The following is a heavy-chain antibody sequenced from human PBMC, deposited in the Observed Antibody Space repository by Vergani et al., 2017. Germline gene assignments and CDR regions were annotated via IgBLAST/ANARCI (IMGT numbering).Heavy chain of an antibody. CDR3: ARSPMLGYCSSTSCHVNWFDP. D-gene: IGHD2-2*01. J-gene: IGHJ5*02. CDR1: GFTFSDFS. Sequence: EVQLVESGGGLVKPGGSLRLSCAASGFTFSDFSMSWVRQAPGKGLEWVAFIGSSGPYINYADSVKGRFTISRDNAKNSLYLQMNSLRAEDTAVYYCARSPMLGYCSSTSCHVNWFDPWGQGTLVTVSS. V-gene: IGHV3-21*01. CDR2: IGSSGPYI.